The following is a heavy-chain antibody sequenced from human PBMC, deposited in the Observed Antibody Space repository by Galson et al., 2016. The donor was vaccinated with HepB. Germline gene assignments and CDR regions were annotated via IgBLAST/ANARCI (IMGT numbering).Heavy chain of an antibody. J-gene: IGHJ3*02. CDR1: GFTLSSYA. D-gene: IGHD1-26*01. CDR3: AKVLVTTVGATTQSFEI. Sequence: SLRLSCAASGFTLSSYAMSWLSWVRQAPGKGPEWVSVVSGSGGTTYYADSVKGRFTISSDESKKTVYLQMNSLRADETAVYYCAKVLVTTVGATTQSFEIGGQGTMVTVSS. CDR2: VSGSGGTT. V-gene: IGHV3-23*01.